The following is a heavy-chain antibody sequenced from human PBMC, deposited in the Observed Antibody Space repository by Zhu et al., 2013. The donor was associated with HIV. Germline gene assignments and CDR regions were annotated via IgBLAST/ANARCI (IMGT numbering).Heavy chain of an antibody. CDR3: IRGPGYCSSTSCSDYYYSMDV. V-gene: IGHV1-18*01. Sequence: QVRLIQSESEVKRPGASVRVSCKASGYTFTSYGISWVRQAPGQGLDWVGWISTYYGNTNYAQRLQGRLTMTTDTSTNTAYMELRSLRSDDTAVYYCIRGPGYCSSTSCSDYYYSMDVWAKGPRSPSP. CDR1: GYTFTSYG. J-gene: IGHJ6*03. D-gene: IGHD2-2*01. CDR2: ISTYYGNT.